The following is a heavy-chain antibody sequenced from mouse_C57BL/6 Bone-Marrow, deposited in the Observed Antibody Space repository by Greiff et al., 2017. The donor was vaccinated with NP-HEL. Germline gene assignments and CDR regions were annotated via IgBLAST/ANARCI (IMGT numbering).Heavy chain of an antibody. CDR1: GFTFSSYG. CDR3: ASDGYWNFDV. D-gene: IGHD1-1*01. CDR2: ISSGGSYT. Sequence: EVQLVESGGDLVKPGGSLKLSCAASGFTFSSYGMSWVRQTPDKRLEWVATISSGGSYTYYPDSVKGRFTISRDNAKNTLYLQMSSLKSEDTAMYYCASDGYWNFDVWGTGTTVTVSS. V-gene: IGHV5-6*01. J-gene: IGHJ1*03.